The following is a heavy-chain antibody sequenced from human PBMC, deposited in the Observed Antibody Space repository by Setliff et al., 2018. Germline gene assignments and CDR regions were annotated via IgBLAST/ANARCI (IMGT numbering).Heavy chain of an antibody. CDR3: AREGRSSTRGWYMDA. D-gene: IGHD2-2*01. V-gene: IGHV4-39*07. J-gene: IGHJ6*03. CDR2: VYHRGST. Sequence: PSETLSLTCTVSGDSISSRTYYWSWIRQPPGKGLEWIATVYHRGSTDYKPSLKSRATISVDTSKNQFSLKLTSMTAADTAVYFCAREGRSSTRGWYMDAWGKGTSVTVSS. CDR1: GDSISSRTYY.